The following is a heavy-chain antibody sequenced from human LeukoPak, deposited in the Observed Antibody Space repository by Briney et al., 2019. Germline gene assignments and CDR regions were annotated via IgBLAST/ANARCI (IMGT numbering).Heavy chain of an antibody. Sequence: GGSLRLSCAASGFTFSSYAMSWVRQAPGKGLEWVSGIPSSGPITYYADSVKGRFTISRDNSKNTLYLQMNSLTAEDTGIYYCANRVAQHDSWGQGTLVIVSS. J-gene: IGHJ5*02. CDR1: GFTFSSYA. CDR2: IPSSGPIT. CDR3: ANRVAQHDS. V-gene: IGHV3-23*01. D-gene: IGHD3-3*01.